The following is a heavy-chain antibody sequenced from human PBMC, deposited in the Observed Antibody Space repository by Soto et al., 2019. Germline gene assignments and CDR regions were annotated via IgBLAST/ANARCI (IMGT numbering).Heavy chain of an antibody. V-gene: IGHV1-2*04. CDR3: AKGVVSPPNYGMDV. CDR1: GYTFTGYY. Sequence: GASVKVSCKASGYTFTGYYMHWVRQAPGQGLEWMGWINPNSGGTNYAQKFQGWVTMTRDTSTSTAYMELSRLRSDDTAVYYCAKGVVSPPNYGMDVWGQGTTVTVS. D-gene: IGHD3-3*01. J-gene: IGHJ6*01. CDR2: INPNSGGT.